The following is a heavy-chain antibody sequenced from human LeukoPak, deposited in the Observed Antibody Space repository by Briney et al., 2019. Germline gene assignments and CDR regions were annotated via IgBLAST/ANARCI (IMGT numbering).Heavy chain of an antibody. CDR1: EFSVSSNY. J-gene: IGHJ5*02. CDR3: AKDPLNWFDP. CDR2: IFGSGGST. V-gene: IGHV3-23*01. Sequence: GGSLRLSCAVSEFSVSSNYMNWVRQAPGKGLEWGSAIFGSGGSTYYADSVKGRFTISRDNSKNTLYLQMNTLSAAATAVYYCAKDPLNWFDPWGQGTLVTVSS.